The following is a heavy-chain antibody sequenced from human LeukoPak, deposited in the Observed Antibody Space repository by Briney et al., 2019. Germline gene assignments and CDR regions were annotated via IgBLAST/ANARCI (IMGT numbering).Heavy chain of an antibody. V-gene: IGHV4-59*01. Sequence: SETLSLTCTVSGDSISNYFWNWIRQPPRKGLEWMAYVHYSGSTNYNPSLKSRVTISVDTSENQFSLKLSSVTAADTAVYYCARSKQWLVYYFDYWGQGTLVTVSS. CDR1: GDSISNYF. CDR3: ARSKQWLVYYFDY. J-gene: IGHJ4*02. CDR2: VHYSGST. D-gene: IGHD6-19*01.